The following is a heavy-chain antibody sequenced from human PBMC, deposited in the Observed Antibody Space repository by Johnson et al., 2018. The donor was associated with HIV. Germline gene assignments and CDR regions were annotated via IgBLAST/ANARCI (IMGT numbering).Heavy chain of an antibody. V-gene: IGHV3-30*03. CDR3: AGGVTPRAPLRI. CDR2: ISSDGTNT. Sequence: QVQLVESGGGVVQPGRSLRLSCAASGFTFSSYGIHWVRQAPGKGLEWVAVISSDGTNTYYTDSVKGRFTISRDNTKNTVSLQMIILRPKDTGVYYCAGGVTPRAPLRIWGQGTMVTVSS. D-gene: IGHD2-21*02. J-gene: IGHJ3*02. CDR1: GFTFSSYG.